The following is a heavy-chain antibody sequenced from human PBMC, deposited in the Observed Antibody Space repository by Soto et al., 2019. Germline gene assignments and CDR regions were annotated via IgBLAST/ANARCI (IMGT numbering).Heavy chain of an antibody. CDR2: INAYNGNK. J-gene: IGHJ4*02. D-gene: IGHD6-13*01. Sequence: QVQLVQSGAEVKKPGASVKVSCKASGYTFTSYGISWVRQAPGQGLEWMGWINAYNGNKKYAQKLQGRVTMTTDTSTSTAYIELISLTSDDTAVYYCARHLGQQLFDYWGQGTLVTVSS. V-gene: IGHV1-18*01. CDR3: ARHLGQQLFDY. CDR1: GYTFTSYG.